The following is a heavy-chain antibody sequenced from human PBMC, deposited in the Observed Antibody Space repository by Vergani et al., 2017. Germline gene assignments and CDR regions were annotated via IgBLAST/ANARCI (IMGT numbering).Heavy chain of an antibody. CDR1: GYTLTELS. CDR3: ARLLARYCSSPSCYHHYYYGMDV. Sequence: QVQLVQSGAEVKKPGASVKVSCKVSGYTLTELSMHWVRQAPGKGLEWMGGFDPEDGETIYAQKFQGRVTMTEDTSTDTAYMELSSLRSEDTAVYYCARLLARYCSSPSCYHHYYYGMDVWGQGTTVTVSS. J-gene: IGHJ6*02. CDR2: FDPEDGET. D-gene: IGHD2-2*01. V-gene: IGHV1-24*01.